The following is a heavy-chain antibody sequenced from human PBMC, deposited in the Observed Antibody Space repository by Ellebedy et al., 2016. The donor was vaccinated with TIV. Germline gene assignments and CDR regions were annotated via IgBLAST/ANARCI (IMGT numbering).Heavy chain of an antibody. CDR1: GFTFSSYA. CDR2: ISGNGRNT. CDR3: AKLGFDILTGSGGMDV. Sequence: GGSLRLSCAASGFTFSSYAMTWVRQAPGKGLEWVSAISGNGRNTHYANSLKDRFTVSRDNSKNTLYLQMNSLRAGDTAVYYCAKLGFDILTGSGGMDVWGQGTTVTVSS. V-gene: IGHV3-23*01. J-gene: IGHJ6*02. D-gene: IGHD3-9*01.